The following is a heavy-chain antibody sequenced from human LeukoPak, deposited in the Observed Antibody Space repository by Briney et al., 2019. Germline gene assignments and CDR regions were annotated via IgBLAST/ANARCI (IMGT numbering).Heavy chain of an antibody. Sequence: PSETLSLTCTVSGGSISSSSYYWGWIRQPPGKGLEWIGSIYYSGSTYYNPSLKSRVTISVDTSKNQFSLKLSSVTAADTAVYYCTRGALEVSSYSFDYWGQGTLVTVSS. CDR1: GGSISSSSYY. CDR2: IYYSGST. D-gene: IGHD3-10*01. J-gene: IGHJ4*02. CDR3: TRGALEVSSYSFDY. V-gene: IGHV4-39*07.